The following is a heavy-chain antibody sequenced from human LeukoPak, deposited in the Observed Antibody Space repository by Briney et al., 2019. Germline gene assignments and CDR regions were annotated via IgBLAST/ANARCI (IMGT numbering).Heavy chain of an antibody. CDR1: GFTFSSYG. CDR2: IWYDGSNK. J-gene: IGHJ4*02. D-gene: IGHD3-22*01. V-gene: IGHV3-33*01. CDR3: ARSLVHYYDSSGYSH. Sequence: PGRSLRLSCAASGFTFSSYGMHWVRQAPGRGLEWVAVIWYDGSNKYYADSVKGRFTISRDNSKNTLYLQMNSLRAEDTAVYYCARSLVHYYDSSGYSHWGQGTLVTVSS.